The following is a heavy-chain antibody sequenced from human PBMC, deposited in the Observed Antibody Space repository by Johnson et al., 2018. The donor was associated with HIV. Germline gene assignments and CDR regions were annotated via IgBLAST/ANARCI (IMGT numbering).Heavy chain of an antibody. CDR3: AREQGQQLVPDAFDI. Sequence: EVQLVESGGGLVQPGGSLKLSCAASGFIVSDSAMHWVRQASGKGLEWVGHIRSNAESYATEYAASVKGRFIISRDDSKNTAYLQMNSLRAEDTAVYYCAREQGQQLVPDAFDIWGQGTMVTVSS. J-gene: IGHJ3*02. V-gene: IGHV3-73*01. D-gene: IGHD6-13*01. CDR2: IRSNAESYAT. CDR1: GFIVSDSA.